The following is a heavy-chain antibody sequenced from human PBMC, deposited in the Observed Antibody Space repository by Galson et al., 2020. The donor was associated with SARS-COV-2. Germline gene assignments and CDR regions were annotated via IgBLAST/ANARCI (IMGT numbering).Heavy chain of an antibody. D-gene: IGHD5-12*01. CDR2: IYHTGDT. CDR3: ARDSRRPSDIVSTSLPY. V-gene: IGHV4-4*02. Sequence: SETLSLTCAVSGDSISSNNWWNWVRQPPGKGLEWIGEIYHTGDTNYNPSLKSRVTISIDKSKNQFSLKMRSVTAADTAVYYCARDSRRPSDIVSTSLPYWGQGTLVTVSS. CDR1: GDSISSNNW. J-gene: IGHJ4*02.